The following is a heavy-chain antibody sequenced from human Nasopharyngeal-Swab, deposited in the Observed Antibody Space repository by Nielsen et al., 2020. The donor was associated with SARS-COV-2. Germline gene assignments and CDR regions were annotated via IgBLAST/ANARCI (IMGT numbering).Heavy chain of an antibody. CDR2: IYYRGST. CDR3: ARHSGSFLTWEHAFDI. CDR1: GGSISSSSYY. D-gene: IGHD1-26*01. J-gene: IGHJ3*02. Sequence: SETLSLTCTVSGGSISSSSYYWGWIRQPPGKGLEWIGSIYYRGSTYSNPSLNSRFPISVATSNNQFSLKLSSVTAADTAVYYCARHSGSFLTWEHAFDIWGQGTMVTVSS. V-gene: IGHV4-39*01.